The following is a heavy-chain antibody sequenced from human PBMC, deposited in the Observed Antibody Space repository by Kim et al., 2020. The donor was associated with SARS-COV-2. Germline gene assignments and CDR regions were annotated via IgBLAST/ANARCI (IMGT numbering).Heavy chain of an antibody. D-gene: IGHD6-13*01. J-gene: IGHJ4*02. Sequence: KFQGRVTITADKSTSTAYMELSSLRSEDTAVYYCARDRGSIAAAGITLDYWGQGTLVTVSS. CDR3: ARDRGSIAAAGITLDY. V-gene: IGHV1-69*04.